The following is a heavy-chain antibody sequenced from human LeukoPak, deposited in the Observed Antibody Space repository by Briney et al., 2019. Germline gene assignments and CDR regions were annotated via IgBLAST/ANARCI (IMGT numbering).Heavy chain of an antibody. V-gene: IGHV1-2*02. CDR3: ARGDYYGSGSHSDY. Sequence: ASVKVSCKASGYTFTGYYMHWVRQAPGQGLEWMGWINPNSGGTNYAQKFQGRVTMTRDTSISTAYMELSRLRSDDTAVYYCARGDYYGSGSHSDYWGQGTLVTVSS. CDR2: INPNSGGT. D-gene: IGHD3-10*01. CDR1: GYTFTGYY. J-gene: IGHJ4*02.